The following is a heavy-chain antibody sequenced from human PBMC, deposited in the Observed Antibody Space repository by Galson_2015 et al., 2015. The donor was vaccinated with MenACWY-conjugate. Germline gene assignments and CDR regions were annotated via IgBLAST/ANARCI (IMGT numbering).Heavy chain of an antibody. CDR1: GFTFGDYL. D-gene: IGHD2-2*01. CDR2: IRSKAYGGTP. Sequence: SLRLSCAPSGFTFGDYLMSWFRQAPGKGLEWVGFIRSKAYGGTPEYAASVAGRFTVSRDDFKSIAYLQMNSLKTEDTDVYSLARADHMFCSRTNCPFDYWGQGTLVTVSS. CDR3: ARADHMFCSRTNCPFDY. J-gene: IGHJ4*02. V-gene: IGHV3-49*03.